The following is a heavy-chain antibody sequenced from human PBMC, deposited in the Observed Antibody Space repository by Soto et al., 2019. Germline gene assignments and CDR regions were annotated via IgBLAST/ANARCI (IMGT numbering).Heavy chain of an antibody. V-gene: IGHV3-23*01. J-gene: IGHJ4*02. CDR3: GKERRGSGWSVCNF. CDR1: GFPFSHYA. Sequence: PGGFLRLSCTASGFPFSHYAMNWVRQGPGTRLEWVADISGSGDSARYADSVRGRFTISRDNSRDTLYLQMNSLRVDDTAVYYCGKERRGSGWSVCNFWGQGALVTVSS. CDR2: ISGSGDSA. D-gene: IGHD6-19*01.